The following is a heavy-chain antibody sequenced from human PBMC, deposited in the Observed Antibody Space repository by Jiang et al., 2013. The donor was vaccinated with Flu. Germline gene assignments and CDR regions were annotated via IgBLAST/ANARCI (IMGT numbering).Heavy chain of an antibody. J-gene: IGHJ5*02. D-gene: IGHD6-19*01. V-gene: IGHV3-33*01. Sequence: ESGGGVVQPGRSLRLSCAASGFTFSSYGMHWVRQAPGKGLEWVAVIWYDGSNKYYADSVKGRFTISRDNSKNTLYLQMNSLRAEDTAVYYCARASVAGGFDPWGQGTLVTVSS. CDR3: ARASVAGGFDP. CDR1: GFTFSSYG. CDR2: IWYDGSNK.